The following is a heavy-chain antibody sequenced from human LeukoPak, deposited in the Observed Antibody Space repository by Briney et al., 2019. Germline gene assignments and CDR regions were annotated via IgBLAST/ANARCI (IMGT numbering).Heavy chain of an antibody. D-gene: IGHD4-17*01. CDR1: GYSFASYW. CDR2: IYPGDSDT. J-gene: IGHJ3*02. Sequence: GESLKISCKGSGYSFASYWIGWVRQMPGKGLEWMGIIYPGDSDTRYSTSFQGQVTISADKSISTAYLQWSSLKASDTAMYYCARLRSAYGDYGDAFDIWGQGTMVTVSS. CDR3: ARLRSAYGDYGDAFDI. V-gene: IGHV5-51*01.